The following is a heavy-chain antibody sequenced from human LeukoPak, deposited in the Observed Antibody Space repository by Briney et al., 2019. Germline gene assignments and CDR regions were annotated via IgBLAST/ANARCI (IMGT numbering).Heavy chain of an antibody. CDR2: IKQDGSEK. V-gene: IGHV3-7*01. J-gene: IGHJ6*02. CDR1: GFTFSSYW. D-gene: IGHD3-22*01. Sequence: GGSLRLSCAASGFTFSSYWMSWVRQAPGKGLEWVANIKQDGSEKYYVDSVKGRFTISRDNAKNSLYLQMNSLRAEDTAVYYCARDSTMIDDYYYYYGVDVWGQGTTVTVSS. CDR3: ARDSTMIDDYYYYYGVDV.